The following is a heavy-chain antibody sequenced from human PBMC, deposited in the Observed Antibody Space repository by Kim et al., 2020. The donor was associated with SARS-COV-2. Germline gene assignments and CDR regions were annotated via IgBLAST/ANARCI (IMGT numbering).Heavy chain of an antibody. CDR2: INHSGST. V-gene: IGHV4-34*01. J-gene: IGHJ5*02. D-gene: IGHD3-10*01. Sequence: SETLSLTCAVFGGSFSGYYWSWIRQPPGKGLEWIGEINHSGSTNYNPSLKSRVTISVDTSKNQFSLKLSSVTAADTAVYYCASGAIIMIRGVTANWFDPWGQGTLVTVSS. CDR3: ASGAIIMIRGVTANWFDP. CDR1: GGSFSGYY.